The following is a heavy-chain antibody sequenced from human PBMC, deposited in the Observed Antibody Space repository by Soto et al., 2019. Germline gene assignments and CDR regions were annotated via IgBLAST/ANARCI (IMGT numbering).Heavy chain of an antibody. V-gene: IGHV1-69*13. D-gene: IGHD6-19*01. CDR1: GGTFSSYA. J-gene: IGHJ6*02. CDR3: ARSGTGIAVASHYYGMDV. Sequence: ASVKVSCKASGGTFSSYAISWVRQAPGQGLEWMGGIVPIFGTANYAQKFQGRVTITADESTSTAYMELSSLRSEDTAVYYCARSGTGIAVASHYYGMDVWGQGTTVTVSS. CDR2: IVPIFGTA.